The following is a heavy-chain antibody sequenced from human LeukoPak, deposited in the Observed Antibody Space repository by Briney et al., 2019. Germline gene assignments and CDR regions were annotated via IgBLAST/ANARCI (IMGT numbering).Heavy chain of an antibody. V-gene: IGHV4-34*01. CDR2: IYYSGRP. CDR3: ARVRYGSGSLYYYYYYMDV. CDR1: GGSFSGYY. J-gene: IGHJ6*03. Sequence: SETLSLTCAVYGGSFSGYYWSWIRQPPGKGLEWIGNIYYSGRPYYNPSLKSRVTMSVDTSKNQFSLKLSSVTAADTAVYYCARVRYGSGSLYYYYYYMDVWGKGTTVTISS. D-gene: IGHD3-10*01.